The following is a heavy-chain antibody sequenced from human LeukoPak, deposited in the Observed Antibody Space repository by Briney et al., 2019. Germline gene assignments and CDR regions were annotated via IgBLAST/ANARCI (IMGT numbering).Heavy chain of an antibody. V-gene: IGHV3-23*01. J-gene: IGHJ4*02. CDR1: GFTFNSYA. CDR3: AKVSNWALLGNYYFDY. Sequence: PGGSLRLSCAASGFTFNSYAMSWVRQAPGKGLEWVSAIVGDTVTFYTDSVKGRFTISRDNSKNTLYLQMNSLRAEDTAIYYCAKVSNWALLGNYYFDYWGQGTLVTVSS. D-gene: IGHD7-27*01. CDR2: IVGDTVT.